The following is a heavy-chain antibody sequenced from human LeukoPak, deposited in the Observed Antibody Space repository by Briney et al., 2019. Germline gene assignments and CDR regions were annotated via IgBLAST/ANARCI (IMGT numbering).Heavy chain of an antibody. CDR1: GYSISSGYY. D-gene: IGHD3-10*01. J-gene: IGHJ4*02. CDR2: IYHSGST. V-gene: IGHV4-38-2*01. Sequence: SETLSLTCAVSGYSISSGYYWGWIRQPPGRGLEWIGSIYHSGSTYYNPSLMSRVTISVDTSKNQFSLKLTSVTAADTAVYYCARGYGSGSYYNYWGQGTLVTVSS. CDR3: ARGYGSGSYYNY.